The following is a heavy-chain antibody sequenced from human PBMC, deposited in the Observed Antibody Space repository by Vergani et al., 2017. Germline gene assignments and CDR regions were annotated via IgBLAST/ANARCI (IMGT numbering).Heavy chain of an antibody. CDR3: ARVDYGDYVLSYYGMDV. Sequence: QVQLVQSGAEVKKPGASVKVSCKASGYTFTGYYMHWVRQAPGQGLEWMGWINPNSGGTNYAQKFQGRVTMTRDTSISTAYMELSRLRSDDTAVYYCARVDYGDYVLSYYGMDVWGQGTTVTGSS. J-gene: IGHJ6*02. D-gene: IGHD4-17*01. CDR1: GYTFTGYY. CDR2: INPNSGGT. V-gene: IGHV1-2*02.